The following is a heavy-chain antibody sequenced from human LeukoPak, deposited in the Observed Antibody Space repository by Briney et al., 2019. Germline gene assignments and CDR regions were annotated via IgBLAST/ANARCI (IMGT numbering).Heavy chain of an antibody. D-gene: IGHD3-10*01. CDR1: GGTFSSYA. CDR2: IIPIFGTA. V-gene: IGHV1-69*05. J-gene: IGHJ4*02. CDR3: ARVMDYYGSGGWEPYFDY. Sequence: SVKVSCKASGGTFSSYAISWVRQAPGQGLEWMGGIIPIFGTANYAQKFQGRVTITTDESSSTAYMELSSLRSEDTAVYYCARVMDYYGSGGWEPYFDYWGQGTLVTVSS.